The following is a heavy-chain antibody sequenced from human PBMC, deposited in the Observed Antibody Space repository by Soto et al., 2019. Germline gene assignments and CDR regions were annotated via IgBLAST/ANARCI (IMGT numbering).Heavy chain of an antibody. CDR2: ISGSGGST. V-gene: IGHV3-23*01. J-gene: IGHJ2*01. CDR1: GFTFSSYA. D-gene: IGHD3-3*01. Sequence: LRLSCAASGFTFSSYAMSWVRQAPGKGLEWVSTISGSGGSTYYADSVKGRFTISRDNSKNTLYLQMNSLRAEDTALYYCAKDASSGITSFDLWGRGTLVTVSS. CDR3: AKDASSGITSFDL.